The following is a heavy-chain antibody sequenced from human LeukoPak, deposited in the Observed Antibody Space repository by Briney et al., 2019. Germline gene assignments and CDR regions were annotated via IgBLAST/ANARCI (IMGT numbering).Heavy chain of an antibody. CDR1: GFTFSSYS. CDR3: AKDRGKLGISPFDY. D-gene: IGHD7-27*01. CDR2: ISSSSSTI. J-gene: IGHJ4*02. V-gene: IGHV3-48*01. Sequence: QTGGSLRLSCAASGFTFSSYSMNWVRQAPGKGLEWVSYISSSSSTIYYADSVKGRFTISRDNAKNSLYLQMNSLRAEDTAVYYCAKDRGKLGISPFDYWGQGTLVTVSS.